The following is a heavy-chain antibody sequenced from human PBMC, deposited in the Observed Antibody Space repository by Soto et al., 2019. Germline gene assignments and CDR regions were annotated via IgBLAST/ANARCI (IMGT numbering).Heavy chain of an antibody. J-gene: IGHJ4*02. CDR1: GFSLTTSGVG. V-gene: IGHV2-5*02. Sequence: QITLKESGPTLVMPTQTLTLTCTFSGFSLTTSGVGVGWIRQPPGKALEWLALIYWDDDRRYSPSLKIRSAIXKDXSXIEVVRTLTNMDPVDTATYYCAPIGPYYSGSHYFDYWGPGTLVTVSS. D-gene: IGHD3-10*01. CDR2: IYWDDDR. CDR3: APIGPYYSGSHYFDY.